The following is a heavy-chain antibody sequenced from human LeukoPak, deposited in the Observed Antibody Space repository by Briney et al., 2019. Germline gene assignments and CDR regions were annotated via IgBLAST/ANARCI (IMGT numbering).Heavy chain of an antibody. CDR1: GYTFTSCA. CDR2: IIPIFGTA. Sequence: SVKVSCKASGYTFTSCAISWVRQAPGQGLEWMGGIIPIFGTANYAQKFQGRVTITTDESTSTAYMELSSLRSEDTAVYYCARSKGIVVVPAATAYYFDYWGQGTLVTVSS. J-gene: IGHJ4*02. CDR3: ARSKGIVVVPAATAYYFDY. D-gene: IGHD2-2*01. V-gene: IGHV1-69*05.